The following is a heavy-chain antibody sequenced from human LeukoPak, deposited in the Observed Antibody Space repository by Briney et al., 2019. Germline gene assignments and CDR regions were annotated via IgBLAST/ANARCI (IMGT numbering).Heavy chain of an antibody. CDR3: ARAPGIAAADGPDY. J-gene: IGHJ4*02. D-gene: IGHD6-13*01. V-gene: IGHV3-30*04. CDR2: ISYDGSNK. CDR1: GFTFSSYA. Sequence: GGSLRLSCAASGFTFSSYAMHWVRQAPGKGLEWVAVISYDGSNKYYADSVKGRFTISRDNSKNTLYLQMNSLRAEDTAVYYCARAPGIAAADGPDYWGQGTLVTVSS.